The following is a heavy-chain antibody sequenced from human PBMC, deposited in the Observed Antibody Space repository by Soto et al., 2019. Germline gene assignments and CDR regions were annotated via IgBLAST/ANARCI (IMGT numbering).Heavy chain of an antibody. CDR2: INRSGST. CDR1: GGYFSDYN. Sequence: QVQLQQWRAGLLKPSETLSLTCAVYGGYFSDYNWCWIRQPPGKGLEWIGEINRSGSTTYNPSLKSRVTIFLDTAKNQFSLKLNSVAAADTAVYYCARGFNLNYYDSSGCYFDPWGQGNLVTVSS. D-gene: IGHD3-22*01. V-gene: IGHV4-34*01. CDR3: ARGFNLNYYDSSGCYFDP. J-gene: IGHJ5*02.